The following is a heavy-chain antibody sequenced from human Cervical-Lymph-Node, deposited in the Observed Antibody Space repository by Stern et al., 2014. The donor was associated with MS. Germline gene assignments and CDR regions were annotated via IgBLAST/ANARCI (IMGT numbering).Heavy chain of an antibody. J-gene: IGHJ4*02. CDR1: GGSISSSSYY. Sequence: VQLEESGPGLVKPSETLSLTCTVSGGSISSSSYYWGWIRQPPGKGLEWIGTIYYSGSTYYSPSLKSRVTISVDTSKNQFSLKLSSVTAADTAVYYCAFNFWSGYYYFDYWGQGTLVTVSS. D-gene: IGHD3-3*01. CDR2: IYYSGST. V-gene: IGHV4-39*01. CDR3: AFNFWSGYYYFDY.